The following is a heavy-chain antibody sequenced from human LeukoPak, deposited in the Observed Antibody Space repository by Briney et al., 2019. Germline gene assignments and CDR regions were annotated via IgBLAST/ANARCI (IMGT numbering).Heavy chain of an antibody. CDR2: INHSGST. Sequence: SETLSLTCAVYGGSFSGYYWSWIRQPPGKGLEWIGEINHSGSTNYNPSLKSRVTMSVDTSKNQFSLKLSSVTAADTAVYYCARGDDYGDVYWGQGTLVTVSS. J-gene: IGHJ4*02. CDR1: GGSFSGYY. V-gene: IGHV4-34*01. D-gene: IGHD4-17*01. CDR3: ARGDDYGDVY.